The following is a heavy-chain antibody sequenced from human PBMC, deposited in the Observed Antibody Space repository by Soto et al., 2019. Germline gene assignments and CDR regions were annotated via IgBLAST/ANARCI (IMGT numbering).Heavy chain of an antibody. CDR1: GFTVSSNY. CDR3: ARDRRYYGSGSYSDLYYYYGMDV. V-gene: IGHV3-53*01. Sequence: PGGSLRLSCAASGFTVSSNYMSWVRQAPGKGLEWVSVIYSGGSTYYADSVKGRFTISRDNSKNTLYLQMNSLRAEDTAVYYCARDRRYYGSGSYSDLYYYYGMDVWGQGTTVTVSS. D-gene: IGHD3-10*01. J-gene: IGHJ6*02. CDR2: IYSGGST.